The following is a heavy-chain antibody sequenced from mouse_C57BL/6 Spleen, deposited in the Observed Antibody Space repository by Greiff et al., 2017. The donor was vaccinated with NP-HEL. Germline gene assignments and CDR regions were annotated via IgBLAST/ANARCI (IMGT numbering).Heavy chain of an antibody. V-gene: IGHV5-4*01. CDR3: EREGELGTYWYFDV. CDR1: GFTFSSYA. CDR2: ISDGGSYT. Sequence: DVMLVESGGGLVKPGGSLKLSCAASGFTFSSYAMSWVRQTPEKRLEWVATISDGGSYTYYPDNVKGRFTISRDNAKNNLYLQMSHLKSEDTAMYYCEREGELGTYWYFDVWGTGTTVTVSS. D-gene: IGHD4-1*01. J-gene: IGHJ1*03.